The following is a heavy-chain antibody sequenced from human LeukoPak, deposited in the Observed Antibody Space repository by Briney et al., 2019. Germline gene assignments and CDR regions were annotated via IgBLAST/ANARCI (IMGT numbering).Heavy chain of an antibody. D-gene: IGHD3-3*01. CDR3: ARDGVENWFDP. V-gene: IGHV4-4*07. CDR1: GGSISSYY. Sequence: PSETLSLTCTVSGGSISSYYWSWIRQPAGKGLEWIGRIYTGGSTNYNPSLKSRVTMSVDTSKNQFSLKLSSVTAADTAVYYRARDGVENWFDPWGQGTLVTVSS. J-gene: IGHJ5*02. CDR2: IYTGGST.